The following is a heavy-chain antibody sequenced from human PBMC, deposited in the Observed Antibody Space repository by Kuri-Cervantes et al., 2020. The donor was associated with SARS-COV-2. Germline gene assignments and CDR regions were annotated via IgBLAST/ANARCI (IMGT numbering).Heavy chain of an antibody. CDR2: IWYDGSNK. Sequence: GESLKISCAASGFTFSSYGMHWVRQAPGKGLEWVAVIWYDGSNKYYADSVKGRFTISRDNSKNTLYLQMNSLRAEDTAVYYCYITGTTGGDAFDIWGQGTTVTVSS. D-gene: IGHD1-7*01. V-gene: IGHV3-33*01. CDR3: YITGTTGGDAFDI. J-gene: IGHJ3*02. CDR1: GFTFSSYG.